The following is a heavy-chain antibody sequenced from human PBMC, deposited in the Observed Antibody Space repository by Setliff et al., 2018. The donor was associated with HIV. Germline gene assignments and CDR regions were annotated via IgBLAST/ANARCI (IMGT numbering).Heavy chain of an antibody. D-gene: IGHD6-19*01. V-gene: IGHV3-21*01. J-gene: IGHJ4*02. CDR3: ATTSHGYSTGWEPDY. Sequence: GGSLRLSCAASGFTFSNYGMNWVRQAPGKGLEWVSSISSTSGHIYYSDSVKARFTISRDNAKSSLYLQMNSLRGEDTAVYYCATTSHGYSTGWEPDYWGQGTLVTVSS. CDR1: GFTFSNYG. CDR2: ISSTSGHI.